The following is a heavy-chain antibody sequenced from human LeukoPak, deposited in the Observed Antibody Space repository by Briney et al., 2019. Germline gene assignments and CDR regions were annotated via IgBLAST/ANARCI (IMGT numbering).Heavy chain of an antibody. Sequence: PGGSLRLSCAASGFTFSSYSMNWVRQAPGKGLEWVSSISSSSTYIYYADSVKGRFTISRDNSKNTLYLQMNSLRAEDTAVYYCAKGDKPGYWGQGTLVTVSS. CDR2: ISSSSTYI. V-gene: IGHV3-21*01. J-gene: IGHJ4*02. CDR1: GFTFSSYS. D-gene: IGHD1-14*01. CDR3: AKGDKPGY.